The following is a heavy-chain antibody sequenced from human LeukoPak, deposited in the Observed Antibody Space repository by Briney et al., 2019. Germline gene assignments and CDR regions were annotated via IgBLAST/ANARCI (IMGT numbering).Heavy chain of an antibody. CDR1: GGSISSYY. V-gene: IGHV4-59*12. D-gene: IGHD3-10*01. J-gene: IGHJ4*02. Sequence: PSETLSLTCTVSGGSISSYYWSWIRQPPGKGLEWIGYIYYSGSTNYNPSLKSRVTISADTSKNHFSLKVTSVTAADTAVYYCAIGSDGHDYWGQGILVTVSS. CDR3: AIGSDGHDY. CDR2: IYYSGST.